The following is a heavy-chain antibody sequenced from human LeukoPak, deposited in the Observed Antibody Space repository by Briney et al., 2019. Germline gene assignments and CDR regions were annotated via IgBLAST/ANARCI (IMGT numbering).Heavy chain of an antibody. CDR2: IRHDGSNK. CDR1: GFTFSSYG. CDR3: ARDYYDSSGYYYFDY. D-gene: IGHD3-22*01. J-gene: IGHJ4*02. V-gene: IGHV3-30*02. Sequence: PGGSLRLSCAASGFTFSSYGMHWVRQAPGKGLEWVAFIRHDGSNKYYADSVKGRFTISRDNSKNTLYLQMNSLRAEDTAVYYCARDYYDSSGYYYFDYWGQGTLVTVSS.